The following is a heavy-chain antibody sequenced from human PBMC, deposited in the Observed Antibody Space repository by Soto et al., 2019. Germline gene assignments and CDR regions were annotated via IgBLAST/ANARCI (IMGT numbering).Heavy chain of an antibody. CDR3: ARDVDCSGGSCYSFLYYYYYMDV. D-gene: IGHD2-15*01. CDR2: INPSGGST. CDR1: GYTFTSYY. J-gene: IGHJ6*03. Sequence: ASVKVSCKASGYTFTSYYMHWVRQAPGQGLEWMGIINPSGGSTSYAQKFQGRVTMTRDTSTSTVYMELSSLRAEDTAVYYCARDVDCSGGSCYSFLYYYYYMDVWGKGTTVTVSS. V-gene: IGHV1-46*01.